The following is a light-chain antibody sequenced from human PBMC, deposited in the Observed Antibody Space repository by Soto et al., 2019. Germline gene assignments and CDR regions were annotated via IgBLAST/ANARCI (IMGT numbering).Light chain of an antibody. CDR2: GAS. V-gene: IGKV3-15*01. J-gene: IGKJ5*01. CDR3: QQYNNWPIT. Sequence: EVVMTQSPATLSVSPGERATVSCRASHSVGSLLAWYQQKPGQAPRLLIYGASTRATGIPARFTGSGSGTEFTLTISSLQSEDFAVYYCQQYNNWPITFGPGTRLETK. CDR1: HSVGSL.